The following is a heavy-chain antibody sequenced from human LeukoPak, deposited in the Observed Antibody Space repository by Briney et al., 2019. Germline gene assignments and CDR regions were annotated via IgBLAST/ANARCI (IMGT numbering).Heavy chain of an antibody. CDR3: ARGRYSSRSGGYYFDI. CDR2: IKKDGIEK. Sequence: PGGSLRLSCVFSGFTLSSDWMSWVRQAPGKGLEWVANIKKDGIEKYYVESVKGRFTISRDNAKNSLSLQMNSLRAEDTAVYYCARGRYSSRSGGYYFDIWGQGTLVTVSS. D-gene: IGHD2-2*01. V-gene: IGHV3-7*01. J-gene: IGHJ4*02. CDR1: GFTLSSDW.